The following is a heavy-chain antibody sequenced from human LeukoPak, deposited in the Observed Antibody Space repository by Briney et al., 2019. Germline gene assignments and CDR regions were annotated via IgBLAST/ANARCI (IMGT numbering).Heavy chain of an antibody. CDR2: IYSGGST. CDR1: GFTVSSNY. CDR3: ARMASSWYRYFDY. Sequence: GGSLRLSCAASGFTVSSNYMSWVRQAPGKGLEWVSVIYSGGSTYYADSVKGRFTISRDNSKNTLYLQMNSLRAEDTAVYYCARMASSWYRYFDYWGQGTLVTVSS. J-gene: IGHJ4*02. D-gene: IGHD6-13*01. V-gene: IGHV3-66*01.